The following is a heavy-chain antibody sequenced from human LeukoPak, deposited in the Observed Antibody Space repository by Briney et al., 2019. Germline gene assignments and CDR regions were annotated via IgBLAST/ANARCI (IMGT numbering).Heavy chain of an antibody. V-gene: IGHV4-4*07. J-gene: IGHJ4*02. Sequence: SETLSLTCTVSGGSISSYYWSWIRQPAGKGLEWIGRIYTSGSTNYNPSLKSRVTMSVDTSENQFSLKLSSVTAADTAVYYCARIGYSGYDDYFDYWGQGTLVTVSS. D-gene: IGHD5-12*01. CDR1: GGSISSYY. CDR3: ARIGYSGYDDYFDY. CDR2: IYTSGST.